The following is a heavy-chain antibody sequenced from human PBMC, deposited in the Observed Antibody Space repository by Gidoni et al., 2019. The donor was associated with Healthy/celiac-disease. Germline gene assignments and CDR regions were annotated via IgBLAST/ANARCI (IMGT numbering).Heavy chain of an antibody. J-gene: IGHJ3*02. CDR3: ARGTLSGSYVGGQSHAFDI. Sequence: QLQLQESGSGLVKPSQTLSLTCAVSGGSISSGGYSWSWIRQPPGKGLEWIGYIYHSGSTYYNPSLKSRVTISVDRSKNQFSLKLSSVTAADTAVYYCARGTLSGSYVGGQSHAFDIWGQGTMVTVSS. V-gene: IGHV4-30-2*01. CDR2: IYHSGST. D-gene: IGHD1-26*01. CDR1: GGSISSGGYS.